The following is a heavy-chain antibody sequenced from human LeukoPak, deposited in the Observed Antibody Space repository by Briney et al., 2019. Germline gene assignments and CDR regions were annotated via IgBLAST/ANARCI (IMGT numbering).Heavy chain of an antibody. J-gene: IGHJ4*02. V-gene: IGHV3-23*01. Sequence: PGGSLRLSCAASGFTFSSYGMNWVRPAPGKGLEWISGISASGGSTYYADSVKGRLTISRDNSKNTLYLQMNSLRADDTAVYYCAKSYRQTLAVAGFEFDYWGQGSLVTVSS. CDR1: GFTFSSYG. CDR3: AKSYRQTLAVAGFEFDY. CDR2: ISASGGST. D-gene: IGHD6-19*01.